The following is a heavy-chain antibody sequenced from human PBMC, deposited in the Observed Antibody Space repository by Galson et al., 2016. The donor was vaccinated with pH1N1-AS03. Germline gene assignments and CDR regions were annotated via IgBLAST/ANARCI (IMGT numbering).Heavy chain of an antibody. V-gene: IGHV1-2*04. CDR2: INPNNGVT. CDR3: ARDPRGPCSSATRATTYYFDMDV. Sequence: SVKVSCKASGYIFTGFHVHWVRQAPGQGLEWMGWINPNNGVTNYAQKLEAWVTMTRDTSISTAYLELYGLKSDDTAVYYCARDPRGPCSSATRATTYYFDMDVWGQGTTVIVS. CDR1: GYIFTGFH. J-gene: IGHJ6*02. D-gene: IGHD1-26*01.